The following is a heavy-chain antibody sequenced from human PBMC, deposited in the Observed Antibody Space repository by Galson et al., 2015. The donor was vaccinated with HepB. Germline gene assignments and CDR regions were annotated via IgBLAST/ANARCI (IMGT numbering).Heavy chain of an antibody. CDR3: ARGSYYYDSSGYFAVDY. V-gene: IGHV3-7*03. J-gene: IGHJ4*02. CDR2: IKQDGSEK. CDR1: GFTFSSYW. Sequence: SLRLSCAASGFTFSSYWMSWVRQAPGKGLEWVANIKQDGSEKYYVDSVKGRFTISRDNAKNSLYLQMNSLRAEGTAVYYCARGSYYYDSSGYFAVDYWGQGTLVTVSS. D-gene: IGHD3-22*01.